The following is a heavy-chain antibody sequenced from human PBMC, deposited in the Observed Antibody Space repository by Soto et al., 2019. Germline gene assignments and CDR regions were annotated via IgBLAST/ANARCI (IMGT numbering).Heavy chain of an antibody. J-gene: IGHJ6*02. CDR1: GGTFNNYP. V-gene: IGHV1-69*01. CDR3: ARGRGYSGDDHYYYFDMDV. Sequence: QVQLVQSGAEVKKPASSVKVSCKASGGTFNNYPITWVRQAPGEGLEWIGGSSPIFGTANYAQNFQGRVTRRGDEATNTAYKEQSSLRSEDTAVYYCARGRGYSGDDHYYYFDMDVWGQGTTVTVSS. CDR2: SSPIFGTA. D-gene: IGHD5-12*01.